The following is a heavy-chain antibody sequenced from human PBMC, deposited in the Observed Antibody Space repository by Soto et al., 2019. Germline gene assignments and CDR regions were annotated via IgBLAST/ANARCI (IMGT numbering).Heavy chain of an antibody. CDR1: GGSISSGDYY. CDR2: IYYSGST. D-gene: IGHD3-3*01. CDR3: ASGVYYDFWSGSTNYYYYGMDV. Sequence: SETLSLTCTVSGGSISSGDYYWSWIRQPPGKGLEWIGYIYYSGSTYYNPSLKSRVTISVDTSKNQFSLKLSSVTAADTAVYYCASGVYYDFWSGSTNYYYYGMDVWGQGTTVTVS. J-gene: IGHJ6*02. V-gene: IGHV4-30-4*01.